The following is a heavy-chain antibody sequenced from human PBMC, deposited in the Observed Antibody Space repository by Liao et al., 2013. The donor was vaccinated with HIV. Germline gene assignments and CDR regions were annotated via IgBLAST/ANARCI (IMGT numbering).Heavy chain of an antibody. J-gene: IGHJ4*01. CDR1: GVSFSDYF. Sequence: QVQLQQWGAGLLKPSETLSLTCAVYGVSFSDYFWTWIRQSPEKGLEWIGEINESGTSNYNSLFESRVNISVDSPKNQFSLRLTSVTAADTAVYYCARAHLRLGVMKTFGGPPDYWGRGKLVTVSS. CDR2: INESGTS. D-gene: IGHD3-16*01. CDR3: ARAHLRLGVMKTFGGPPDY. V-gene: IGHV4-34*02.